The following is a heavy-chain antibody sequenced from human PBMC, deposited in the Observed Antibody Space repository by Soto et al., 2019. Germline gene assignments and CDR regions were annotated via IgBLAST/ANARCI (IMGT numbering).Heavy chain of an antibody. V-gene: IGHV1-3*04. Sequence: QVQLVQSGAEVKKPGASVKVSCKASGYTFTSYAIHWVRQAPGQGLAWMGWINTDNGNTKYSQKFQGRVTVTRDTSASTAHLELSGLRSEDTAVYYCARGRTSGWYGGDYWGQGTLVTVSS. CDR1: GYTFTSYA. CDR2: INTDNGNT. J-gene: IGHJ4*02. CDR3: ARGRTSGWYGGDY. D-gene: IGHD6-19*01.